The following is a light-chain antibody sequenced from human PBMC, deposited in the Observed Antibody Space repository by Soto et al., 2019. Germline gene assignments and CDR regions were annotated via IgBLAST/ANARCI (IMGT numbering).Light chain of an antibody. CDR1: QSVSSN. V-gene: IGKV3-15*01. CDR2: GAS. Sequence: TVMPQSPATLSVSPGERATLSCRASQSVSSNLAWYQQKPGRAPRLLIYGASTRATGIPARFSGSGSGTEFTLTISSLQSEDFAVYYCQQYNNWPPWTFGQGTKVDI. CDR3: QQYNNWPPWT. J-gene: IGKJ1*01.